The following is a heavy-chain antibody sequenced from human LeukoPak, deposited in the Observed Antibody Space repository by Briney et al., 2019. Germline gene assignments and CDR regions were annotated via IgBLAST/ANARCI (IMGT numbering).Heavy chain of an antibody. V-gene: IGHV1-18*01. J-gene: IGHJ4*02. D-gene: IGHD6-13*01. CDR3: ARDHFTAAGKFDS. Sequence: ASVKVSCKASGYTFTSYDINWVRQAPGQGLEWMGWMNVYQGNTNYAQKFQGRVTMTADTSTTTAYMELGSLRSDDTALYYCARDHFTAAGKFDSWGQGTLVTVSS. CDR1: GYTFTSYD. CDR2: MNVYQGNT.